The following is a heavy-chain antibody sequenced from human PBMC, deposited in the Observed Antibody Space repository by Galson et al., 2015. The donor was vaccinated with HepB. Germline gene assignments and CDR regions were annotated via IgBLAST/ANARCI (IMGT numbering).Heavy chain of an antibody. V-gene: IGHV1-69*13. J-gene: IGHJ6*02. D-gene: IGHD2-2*02. Sequence: SVKVSCKASGGTFSSYAISWVRQAPGQGLEWMGGIIPIFGTANYAQKFQGRVTITADESTSTAYMELSSLRSEDTAVYYCARYRPDIVVVPAAIRRYYYYGMDVWGQGTTVTVSS. CDR3: ARYRPDIVVVPAAIRRYYYYGMDV. CDR2: IIPIFGTA. CDR1: GGTFSSYA.